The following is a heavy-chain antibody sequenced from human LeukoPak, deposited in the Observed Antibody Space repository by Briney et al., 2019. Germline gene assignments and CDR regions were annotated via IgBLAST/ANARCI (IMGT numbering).Heavy chain of an antibody. V-gene: IGHV1-18*01. D-gene: IGHD5-24*01. Sequence: ASVKVSCKASGYTFTSYGISWVRQAPGQGLEWMGWISAYNGNTNYARKLQGRVTMTTDTSTSTAYMELRSLRSDDTAVYYCARVGGRWLQLRPFDYWGQGTLVTVSS. CDR3: ARVGGRWLQLRPFDY. CDR2: ISAYNGNT. J-gene: IGHJ4*02. CDR1: GYTFTSYG.